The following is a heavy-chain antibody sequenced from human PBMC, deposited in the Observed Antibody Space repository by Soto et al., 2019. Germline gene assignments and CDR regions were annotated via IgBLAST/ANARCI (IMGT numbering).Heavy chain of an antibody. CDR3: ARVYYESSGYNNWFDT. D-gene: IGHD3-22*01. J-gene: IGHJ5*02. V-gene: IGHV3-21*01. CDR1: GFTFSNYS. CDR2: ISSSGTYI. Sequence: GGSLRLSCLASGFTFSNYSMTWVRQAPGKGLEWVSFISSSGTYIYNADSAKGRFTISRDNAKNSLYLQMNSLRAEDTAVYYCARVYYESSGYNNWFDTWGQGTLVTVSS.